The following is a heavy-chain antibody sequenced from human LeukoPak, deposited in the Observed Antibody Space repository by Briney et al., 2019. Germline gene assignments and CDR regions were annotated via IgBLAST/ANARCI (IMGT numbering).Heavy chain of an antibody. CDR1: GGSFSGDC. CDR2: INHSGNT. J-gene: IGHJ4*02. D-gene: IGHD5-24*01. CDR3: TRVHGHNLGTREH. V-gene: IGHV4-34*01. Sequence: SETLSLSCAVSGGSFSGDCWSWIRQPPGKGLQWIGEINHSGNTDNNPSLKSRVTISVDTSKNQLSLNLTSVTAADTAVYYCTRVHGHNLGTREHWGQKILVTVSS.